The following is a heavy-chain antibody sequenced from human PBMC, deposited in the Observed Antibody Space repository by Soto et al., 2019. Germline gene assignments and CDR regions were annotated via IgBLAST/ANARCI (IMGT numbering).Heavy chain of an antibody. Sequence: ETLCLTCTVSGYSSSGDTYFRGCIRPPPGKGLELIPNMCFRGNTYYNPSLTIRPSLFVDTSKNQFSLRLSAMTAADRAVYYCARNVRESSGPGSYDFFDYWGKGMLVTV. CDR1: GYSSSGDTYF. CDR3: ARNVRESSGPGSYDFFDY. D-gene: IGHD3-10*01. CDR2: MCFRGNT. V-gene: IGHV4-39*01. J-gene: IGHJ4*02.